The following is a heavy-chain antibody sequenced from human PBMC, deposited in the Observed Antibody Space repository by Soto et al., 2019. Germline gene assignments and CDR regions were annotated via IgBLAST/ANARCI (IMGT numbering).Heavy chain of an antibody. V-gene: IGHV6-1*01. CDR3: ARSVAGYSYGSYYYYYGMDV. CDR1: GDSVSSNSAA. D-gene: IGHD5-18*01. Sequence: TLSLTCAISGDSVSSNSAAWNWIRQSPSRGLEWLGRTYYRSKWYNDYAVSVKSRITINPDTSKNQFSLQLNSVTPEDTAVYYCARSVAGYSYGSYYYYYGMDVWGQGTTVTVSS. J-gene: IGHJ6*02. CDR2: TYYRSKWYN.